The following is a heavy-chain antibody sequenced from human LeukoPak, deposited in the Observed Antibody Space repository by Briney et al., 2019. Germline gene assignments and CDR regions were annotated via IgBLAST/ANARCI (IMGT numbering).Heavy chain of an antibody. J-gene: IGHJ4*02. D-gene: IGHD5-24*01. CDR1: GGSISSYY. CDR3: ARGEMATIFL. CDR2: IHYTGST. V-gene: IGHV4-59*01. Sequence: SETLSLTCTVSGGSISSYYWSWIRQSPGKGLECIGYIHYTGSTNYNPSLKSRVTISVETSKNQFSLQLNSVTAADTAVYFCARGEMATIFLWGQGTLVTVSS.